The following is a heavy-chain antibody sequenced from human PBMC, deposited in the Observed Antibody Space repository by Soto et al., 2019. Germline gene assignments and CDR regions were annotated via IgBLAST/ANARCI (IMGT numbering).Heavy chain of an antibody. CDR2: IKSRTAGGTV. J-gene: IGHJ5*02. V-gene: IGHV3-15*07. Sequence: GGSLRLSCAAFGFIVTDAWMHWVRQAPGKGPEWVGLIKSRTAGGTVEYAAPVKGRFTISRDDTKNTVYLQMNSLKTDDTAVYYSGRLYRTDPWGQGTLVTVSS. CDR1: GFIVTDAW. D-gene: IGHD3-10*01. CDR3: GRLYRTDP.